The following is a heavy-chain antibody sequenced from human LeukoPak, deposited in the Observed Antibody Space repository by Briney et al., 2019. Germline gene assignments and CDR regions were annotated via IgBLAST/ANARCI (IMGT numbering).Heavy chain of an antibody. CDR1: GGSISSGSYY. CDR2: TYTSGST. V-gene: IGHV4-61*02. CDR3: ARGGARVVPAAPPNY. J-gene: IGHJ4*02. Sequence: PSETLSLTCTVSGGSISSGSYYWSWIRQPAGKGLEWIGRTYTSGSTNYNPSLKSRVTISVDTSKNQFSPKLSSVTAADTAVYYCARGGARVVPAAPPNYWGQGTLVTVSS. D-gene: IGHD2-2*01.